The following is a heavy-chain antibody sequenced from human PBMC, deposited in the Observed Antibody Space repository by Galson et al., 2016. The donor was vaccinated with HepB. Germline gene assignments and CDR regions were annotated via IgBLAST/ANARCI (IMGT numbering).Heavy chain of an antibody. D-gene: IGHD3-10*01. CDR3: ARRPPPYRSPFDH. CDR1: GFSLSTGVG. Sequence: PALVKPTQTLTLTCTFSGFSLSTGVGVGWIRQPPGQALQWLALIYWDDDKRYSPSLHSRLTITKDTSKNQVVLTSTNVDPTDTGTYYCARRPPPYRSPFDHWGHGASVTVS. J-gene: IGHJ4*01. V-gene: IGHV2-5*02. CDR2: IYWDDDK.